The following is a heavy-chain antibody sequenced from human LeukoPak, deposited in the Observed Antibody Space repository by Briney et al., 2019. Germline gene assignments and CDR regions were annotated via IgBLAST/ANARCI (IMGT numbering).Heavy chain of an antibody. CDR3: AGRASTECRSSSCYGGLYGMDV. D-gene: IGHD2-2*01. CDR1: GFTFSSYA. Sequence: GTSLTLSCAASGFTFSSYAMNWVRQAPGKGLEWVAAISHDGSHEYYADSVQGRFTISRDNSRNALFVHMNSLRSEDTAVYYCAGRASTECRSSSCYGGLYGMDVWGQGTTVIVSS. CDR2: ISHDGSHE. V-gene: IGHV3-30*04. J-gene: IGHJ6*02.